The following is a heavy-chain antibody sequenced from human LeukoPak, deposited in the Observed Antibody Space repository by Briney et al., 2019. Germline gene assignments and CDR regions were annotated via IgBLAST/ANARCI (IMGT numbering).Heavy chain of an antibody. D-gene: IGHD2-2*01. CDR3: ARRCSSTSCYYYYGMDV. CDR1: GFTFSTYS. J-gene: IGHJ6*02. V-gene: IGHV3-48*02. Sequence: PGGSLRLSCAASGFTFSTYSMNWVRQAPGKGLDGVSYISSSSSTIYYADSVKGRFTISRDNAKNSLYLQMNSLRDEDTAVYYCARRCSSTSCYYYYGMDVWGQGTTVTVSS. CDR2: ISSSSSTI.